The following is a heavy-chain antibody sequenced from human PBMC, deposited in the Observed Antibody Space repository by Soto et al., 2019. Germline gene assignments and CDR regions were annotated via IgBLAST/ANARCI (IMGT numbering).Heavy chain of an antibody. J-gene: IGHJ6*02. CDR3: TTLRYYSYGMDV. Sequence: PGGSLRLSCAASGFTFSNAWMSWVRQAPGKGLEWVGRIKSKTDGGTTDYAAPVKGRFTISRDDSKNTLYLQMNSLKTEDTAVYYCTTLRYYSYGMDVWGQGTTVTVSS. V-gene: IGHV3-15*01. CDR2: IKSKTDGGTT. CDR1: GFTFSNAW.